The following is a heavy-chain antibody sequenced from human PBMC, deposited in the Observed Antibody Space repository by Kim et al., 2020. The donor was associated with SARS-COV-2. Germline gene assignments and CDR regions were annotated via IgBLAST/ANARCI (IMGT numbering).Heavy chain of an antibody. CDR1: GGTFSGLA. D-gene: IGHD3-10*01. J-gene: IGHJ4*02. CDR3: ACPWAPGKY. V-gene: IGHV1-69*13. CDR2: IIPMSGKA. Sequence: SVKVSCKASGGTFSGLAINWVRQAPGQRLEWMRGIIPMSGKANYTQKFQGRVTMTADESTSTAYMELRSLRFDDTAVYYCACPWAPGKYWGQGTLVTVSS.